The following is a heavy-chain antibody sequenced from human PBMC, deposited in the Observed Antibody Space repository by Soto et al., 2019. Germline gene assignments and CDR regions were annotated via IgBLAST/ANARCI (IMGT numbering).Heavy chain of an antibody. V-gene: IGHV3-48*03. D-gene: IGHD3-22*01. J-gene: IGHJ4*02. CDR1: GLTFSSYE. CDR2: ISSSGTTI. CDR3: ASAKTNYDNSDYYYEYFDY. Sequence: GGSLRLSCAASGLTFSSYEMNWVRQAPGRGLEWVSYISSSGTTIYYADSVKGRFTISRDNAKSSLYLQMNSLRAEDTAVYYCASAKTNYDNSDYYYEYFDYWGQGTLVTVSS.